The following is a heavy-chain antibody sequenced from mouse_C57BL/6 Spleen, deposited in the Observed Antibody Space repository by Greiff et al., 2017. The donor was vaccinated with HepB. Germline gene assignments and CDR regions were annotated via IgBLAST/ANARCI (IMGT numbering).Heavy chain of an antibody. CDR2: IYPSDSET. V-gene: IGHV1-61*01. CDR3: ARRGYYGSSSYAMDY. J-gene: IGHJ4*01. CDR1: GYTFTSYW. Sequence: QVQLQQSGAELVRPGSSVKLSCKASGYTFTSYWMDWVKQRPGQGLEWIGNIYPSDSETHYNQKFKDKATLTVDKSSSTAYMQLSSLTSEDSAVYYCARRGYYGSSSYAMDYWGQGTSVTVSS. D-gene: IGHD1-1*01.